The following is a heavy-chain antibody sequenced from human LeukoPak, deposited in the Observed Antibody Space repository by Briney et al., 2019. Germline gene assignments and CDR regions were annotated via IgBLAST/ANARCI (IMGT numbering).Heavy chain of an antibody. Sequence: SETLSLTCTVSGASISGSGFYWGWIRQPPGKGLEWIGNIYYSGSAYYNPSLKSRVTISVDTSKNQFSLKLGSVTAADTAVYYCARYMREMATTGEFDYWGQGTLVTVSS. J-gene: IGHJ4*02. V-gene: IGHV4-39*07. CDR3: ARYMREMATTGEFDY. D-gene: IGHD5-24*01. CDR1: GASISGSGFY. CDR2: IYYSGSA.